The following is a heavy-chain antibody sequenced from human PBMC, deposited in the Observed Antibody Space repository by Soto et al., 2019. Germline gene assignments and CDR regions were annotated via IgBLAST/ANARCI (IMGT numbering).Heavy chain of an antibody. CDR2: IYYSGST. CDR3: ARVPFTTVVGYYYYYMDV. CDR1: GGSISSSSYY. D-gene: IGHD3-10*01. Sequence: PSETLSLTCTVSGGSISSSSYYWGWIRQPPGKGLEWIGSIYYSGSTYYNPSLKSRVTISVDTSKNQFSLKLSSVTAADTAVYYCARVPFTTVVGYYYYYMDVWGKGTTVTVSS. J-gene: IGHJ6*03. V-gene: IGHV4-39*07.